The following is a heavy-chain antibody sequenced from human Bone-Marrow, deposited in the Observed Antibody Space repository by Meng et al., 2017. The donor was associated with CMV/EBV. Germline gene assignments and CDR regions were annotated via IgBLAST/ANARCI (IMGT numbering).Heavy chain of an antibody. D-gene: IGHD7-27*01. J-gene: IGHJ4*02. CDR3: ARDNNWGPDY. Sequence: ASVKVSCKASGYTFTAHFFHWVRQAPGQGLEWMGWIHPHTGDTNYAQQFKGRVTLTRDTSINTGYMELTRLRPDDTAVYYCARDNNWGPDYWGQGTLVTVSS. CDR1: GYTFTAHF. CDR2: IHPHTGDT. V-gene: IGHV1-2*02.